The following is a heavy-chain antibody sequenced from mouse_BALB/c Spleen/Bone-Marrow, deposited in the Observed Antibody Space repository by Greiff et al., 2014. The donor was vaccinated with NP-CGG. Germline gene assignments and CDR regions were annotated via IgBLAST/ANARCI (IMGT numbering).Heavy chain of an antibody. D-gene: IGHD2-3*01. Sequence: DVQLVESGGGLMKPGGSLKLSCAASGFTFSDYYMYWVRQTPEKRLEWVATISDGGAYSYYADSVKGRFTISRDNAKSNLYLQMNSLKSEDTAMYYCAREMGDYWGQGTTLTVSS. J-gene: IGHJ2*01. CDR2: ISDGGAYS. V-gene: IGHV5-4*02. CDR1: GFTFSDYY. CDR3: AREMGDY.